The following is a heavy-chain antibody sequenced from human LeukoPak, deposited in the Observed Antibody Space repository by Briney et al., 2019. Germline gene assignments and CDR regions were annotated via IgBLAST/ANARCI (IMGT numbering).Heavy chain of an antibody. V-gene: IGHV3-20*04. Sequence: GGSLRLSCAASGFTFSSYAMSWVRQAPGEGLEWVSGINWNGGSTGYADSVRGRFTISRDNAKNSLYLQMNSMRAEDTAMYYCARDSHITYFDFWSGSFDYWGQGTLVTVSS. J-gene: IGHJ4*02. D-gene: IGHD3-3*01. CDR1: GFTFSSYA. CDR3: ARDSHITYFDFWSGSFDY. CDR2: INWNGGST.